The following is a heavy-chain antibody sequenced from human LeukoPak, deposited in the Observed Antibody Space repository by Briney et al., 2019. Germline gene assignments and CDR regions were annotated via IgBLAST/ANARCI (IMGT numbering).Heavy chain of an antibody. CDR3: ASWPGGWYGEDS. Sequence: GSLRLSCAASGFSLSSYGMHWVRQAPGKGLEWVAFIRYDGSNKYYADSVKGRFTISRDNSKNTLYLQMNSLRAEDTAVYYCASWPGGWYGEDSWGQGTLVTVSS. J-gene: IGHJ4*02. CDR2: IRYDGSNK. V-gene: IGHV3-30*02. D-gene: IGHD6-19*01. CDR1: GFSLSSYG.